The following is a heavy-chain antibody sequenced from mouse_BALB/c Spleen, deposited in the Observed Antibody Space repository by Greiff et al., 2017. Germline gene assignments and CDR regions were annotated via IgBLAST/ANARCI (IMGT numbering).Heavy chain of an antibody. J-gene: IGHJ3*01. Sequence: DVQLVESGGGLVKPGGSLKLSCAASGFTFSSYTMSWVRQTPEKRLEWVATISSGGGNTYYPDSVKGRFTISRDNAKNNLYLQMSSLRSEDTALYYCARYYRYDGFAYWGQGTLVTVSA. CDR3: ARYYRYDGFAY. D-gene: IGHD2-14*01. CDR2: ISSGGGNT. V-gene: IGHV5-9*03. CDR1: GFTFSSYT.